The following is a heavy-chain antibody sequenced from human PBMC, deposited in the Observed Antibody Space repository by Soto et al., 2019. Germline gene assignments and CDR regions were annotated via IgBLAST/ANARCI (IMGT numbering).Heavy chain of an antibody. CDR2: IIPIFGTT. J-gene: IGHJ6*02. Sequence: GASVKVSCKAPRGTFSSYAISWVRQAPGQGLEWMGGIIPIFGTTNYAQMFQGRVAMTADPATSTAYMELSSLRYEDTAMYYCARDPGITGAERIPYHAMDAWGQGTTVTVSS. CDR1: RGTFSSYA. CDR3: ARDPGITGAERIPYHAMDA. V-gene: IGHV1-69*13. D-gene: IGHD1-20*01.